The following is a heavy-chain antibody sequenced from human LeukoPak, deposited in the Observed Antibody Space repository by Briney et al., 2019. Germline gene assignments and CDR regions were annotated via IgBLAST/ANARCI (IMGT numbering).Heavy chain of an antibody. Sequence: PGGSLRLSCAASGFTFSDYYMTWIRQAPGKGLEWLSYISGSGSDTNHVDSVQGRFTISRDNAKNSLYLQLNSLRAEDTAVYYCARVNPISSGFYAYWGQGTLVTVSS. V-gene: IGHV3-11*06. CDR1: GFTFSDYY. D-gene: IGHD3-22*01. CDR3: ARVNPISSGFYAY. CDR2: ISGSGSDT. J-gene: IGHJ4*02.